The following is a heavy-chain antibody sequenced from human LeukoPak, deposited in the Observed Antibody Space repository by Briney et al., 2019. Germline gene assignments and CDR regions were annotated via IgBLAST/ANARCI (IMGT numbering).Heavy chain of an antibody. CDR2: INPNSGAT. CDR3: ARVKKLMPEFEL. V-gene: IGHV1-2*02. J-gene: IGHJ4*02. Sequence: ASVKVSCKSSGYTXIDYYIHWVRQAPGQGLEWMGWINPNSGATKYAQKFQGRVSMTRDTSINTAYMDLTNLRSDDTAIFYCARVKKLMPEFELWGQGTLVTVSS. D-gene: IGHD1-26*01. CDR1: GYTXIDYY.